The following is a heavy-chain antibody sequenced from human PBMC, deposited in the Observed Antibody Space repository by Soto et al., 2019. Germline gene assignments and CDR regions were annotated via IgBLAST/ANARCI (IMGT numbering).Heavy chain of an antibody. CDR1: GYTFTSYD. CDR3: ATEIGSSSWYYYYGMDV. V-gene: IGHV1-8*01. D-gene: IGHD6-13*01. J-gene: IGHJ6*02. Sequence: AASVKVSCKASGYTFTSYDINWVRQATGQGLEWMGWTNPNSGNTGYAQKFQGRVTMTRNTSISTAYMELSSLRSEDTAVYYCATEIGSSSWYYYYGMDVWGQGTTVTVSS. CDR2: TNPNSGNT.